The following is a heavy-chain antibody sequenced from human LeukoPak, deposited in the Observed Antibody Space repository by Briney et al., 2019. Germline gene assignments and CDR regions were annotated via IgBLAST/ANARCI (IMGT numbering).Heavy chain of an antibody. CDR3: ARVSPDYGDNYFDY. CDR1: GFTFSSYG. V-gene: IGHV3-30*02. J-gene: IGHJ4*02. Sequence: GGFLRLSCAASGFTFSSYGMHWVRQAPGKGLEWVAFIRYDGSNKYYADSVKGRFTISRDNSKNTLYLQMNSLRAEDTAVYYCARVSPDYGDNYFDYWGQGTLVTVSS. CDR2: IRYDGSNK. D-gene: IGHD4-17*01.